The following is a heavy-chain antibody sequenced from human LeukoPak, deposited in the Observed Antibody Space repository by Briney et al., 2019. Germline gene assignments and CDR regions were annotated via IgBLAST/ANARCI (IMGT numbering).Heavy chain of an antibody. CDR3: TTDGGYDWGSGDAFDI. CDR2: IKSKTDGGTT. J-gene: IGHJ3*02. D-gene: IGHD5-12*01. V-gene: IGHV3-15*01. CDR1: GFTFSNAW. Sequence: GGSLRLSCAASGFTFSNAWMSWVRQAPGKGLGWVGRIKSKTDGGTTNYAAPVKGRFTISRDDSKNTLYLQMNSLKTEDTAVYYCTTDGGYDWGSGDAFDIWGQGTMVTVSS.